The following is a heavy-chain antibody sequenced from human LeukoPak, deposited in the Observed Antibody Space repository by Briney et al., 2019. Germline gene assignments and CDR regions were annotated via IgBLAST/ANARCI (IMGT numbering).Heavy chain of an antibody. CDR2: IHYDGSNK. Sequence: GGSLRLSCAASGFTFSSYAMHWVRQAPGKGLEWVAFIHYDGSNKYYADSVKGRFTISRDNSKNTVYLQMNGLRAEDTALYYCAKDQRGYGDSRYLDYWGQGTLVTVSS. CDR1: GFTFSSYA. D-gene: IGHD5-12*01. CDR3: AKDQRGYGDSRYLDY. V-gene: IGHV3-30*02. J-gene: IGHJ4*02.